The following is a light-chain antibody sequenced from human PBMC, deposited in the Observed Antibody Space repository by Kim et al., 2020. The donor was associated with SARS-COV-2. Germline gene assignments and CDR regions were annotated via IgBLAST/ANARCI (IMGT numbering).Light chain of an antibody. CDR1: RSISKY. CDR3: QQSYTSPT. V-gene: IGKV1-39*01. J-gene: IGKJ4*01. CDR2: VAS. Sequence: SASVGDRVTITRRAGRSISKYLNWYQQKPGKAPKLLISVASALQSEVPSRFSGSGSGTEFTLTISSLQPEDFATYYCQQSYTSPTFGGGTKVDIK.